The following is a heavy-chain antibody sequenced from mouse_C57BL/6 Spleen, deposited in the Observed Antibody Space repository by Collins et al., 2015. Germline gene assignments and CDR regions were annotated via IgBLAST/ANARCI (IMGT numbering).Heavy chain of an antibody. CDR1: GFTFSDYY. CDR3: ARDCYGNYAMDY. Sequence: EVQLVESGGGLVKPGGSLKLSCAASGFTFSDYYMYWVRQTPEKRLEWVATISDGGSYTYYPDSVKGRFTISRDNAKNNLYLQMSSLKSEDTAMYYCARDCYGNYAMDYWGQGTSVTVSS. V-gene: IGHV5-4*02. D-gene: IGHD2-1*01. CDR2: ISDGGSYT. J-gene: IGHJ4*01.